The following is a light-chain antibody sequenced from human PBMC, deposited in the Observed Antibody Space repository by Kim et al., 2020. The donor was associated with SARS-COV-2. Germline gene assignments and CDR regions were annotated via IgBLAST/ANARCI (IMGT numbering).Light chain of an antibody. CDR1: TGSIDSSY. CDR2: END. Sequence: NFMLTQPHSVSESPGKTVTISCTRSTGSIDSSYVQWFQQRPGRAPSTVIYENDQRHSGVPDRFSGSIDSSSNSASLTISGLKTEDDAAYYCQSYDAFNRIFGGGTQLTVL. CDR3: QSYDAFNRI. J-gene: IGLJ2*01. V-gene: IGLV6-57*04.